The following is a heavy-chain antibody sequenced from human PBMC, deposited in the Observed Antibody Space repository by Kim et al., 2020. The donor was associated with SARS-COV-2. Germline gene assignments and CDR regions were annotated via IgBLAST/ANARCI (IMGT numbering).Heavy chain of an antibody. V-gene: IGHV4-39*01. J-gene: IGHJ5*02. Sequence: SETLSLTCTVSGGSISSSSYYWGWIRQPPGKGLEWIGSIYYSGSTYYNPSLKSRVTISVDTSKNQFSLKLSSVTAADTAVYYCASSGWYDWESWFDPWGQGTLVTVSS. CDR2: IYYSGST. D-gene: IGHD6-19*01. CDR1: GGSISSSSYY. CDR3: ASSGWYDWESWFDP.